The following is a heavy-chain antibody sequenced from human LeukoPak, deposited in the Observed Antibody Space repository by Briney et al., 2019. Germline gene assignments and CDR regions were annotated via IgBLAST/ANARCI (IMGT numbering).Heavy chain of an antibody. V-gene: IGHV4-39*01. J-gene: IGHJ4*02. D-gene: IGHD3-22*01. CDR2: IYYSGST. CDR1: GGSISSSSYY. Sequence: SETLSLTCTVSGGSISSSSYYWGWIRQPPGKGLEWIGSIYYSGSTYCNPSLKSRVTISIDTSKNQFYLKLSSLTAADTAVYFCARRDDSSGYHKIFDYWGPGTLVTVSS. CDR3: ARRDDSSGYHKIFDY.